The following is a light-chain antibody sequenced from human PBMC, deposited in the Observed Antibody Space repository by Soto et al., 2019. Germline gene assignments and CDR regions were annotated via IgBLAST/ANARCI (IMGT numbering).Light chain of an antibody. J-gene: IGKJ2*01. CDR1: QSLTSY. CDR2: DAS. CDR3: QQRYNWPPKYT. Sequence: EIVLTQSPATLSLSPGERATLSCRASQSLTSYLAWYQQKPGQAPRLLIYDASNRATGIPARFSGSGSGTDFTLTISSLEPEDFAVYYCQQRYNWPPKYTFGQGTKLDIK. V-gene: IGKV3-11*01.